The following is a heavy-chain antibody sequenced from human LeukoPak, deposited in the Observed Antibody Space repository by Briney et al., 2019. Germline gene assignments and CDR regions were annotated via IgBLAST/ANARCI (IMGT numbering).Heavy chain of an antibody. CDR3: ARATLGFDP. CDR2: ISYDGSNK. CDR1: GFTFSNYW. J-gene: IGHJ5*02. Sequence: GGSLRLSCVASGFTFSNYWMHWVRQAPGKGLEWVAVISYDGSNKYYADSVKGRFTISRDNSKNTLYLQMNSLRAEDTAVYYCARATLGFDPWGQGTLVTVSS. V-gene: IGHV3-30*03.